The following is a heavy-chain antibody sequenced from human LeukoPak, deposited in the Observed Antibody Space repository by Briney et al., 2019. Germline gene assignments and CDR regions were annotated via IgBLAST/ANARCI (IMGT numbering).Heavy chain of an antibody. CDR3: ARLSYGQWLVPHYFDY. Sequence: SETLSLTCTVSGGSISSYYWSWIRQPPGKGLEWIGYIYSSGSAKYNPSLKSRVTISVDTSKNQFSLKLSSVTAADTAVYYCARLSYGQWLVPHYFDYWGQGTLVTVSS. D-gene: IGHD6-19*01. CDR1: GGSISSYY. V-gene: IGHV4-59*08. CDR2: IYSSGSA. J-gene: IGHJ4*02.